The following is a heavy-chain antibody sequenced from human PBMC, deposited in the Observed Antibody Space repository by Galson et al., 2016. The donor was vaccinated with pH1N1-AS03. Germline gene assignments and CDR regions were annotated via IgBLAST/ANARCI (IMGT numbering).Heavy chain of an antibody. V-gene: IGHV3-48*02. CDR3: TRLTGSGP. CDR1: GFNFASYS. J-gene: IGHJ5*02. CDR2: INSRSSSI. D-gene: IGHD1-1*01. Sequence: SLRLSCAASGFNFASYSMNWVRQAPGKGLEWVSYINSRSSSILYGDSVKGRFTISRDNAKNSLYLQMIALRDDDTAVYYCTRLTGSGPWGQGTWVTVSS.